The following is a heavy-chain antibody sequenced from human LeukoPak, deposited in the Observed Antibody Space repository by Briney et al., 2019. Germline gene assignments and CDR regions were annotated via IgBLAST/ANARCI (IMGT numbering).Heavy chain of an antibody. CDR3: ARAQYYLDS. CDR1: GFTFSDYY. V-gene: IGHV3-11*06. J-gene: IGHJ4*02. Sequence: PGGSLRLSCAASGFTFSDYYMSWIDQAPGKGLEWVSYISSSSSNRNYADSVKGRFTISRDNAKNSLYLQMNSLRAEDTAVYYCARAQYYLDSWGQGTLVTISS. CDR2: ISSSSSNR.